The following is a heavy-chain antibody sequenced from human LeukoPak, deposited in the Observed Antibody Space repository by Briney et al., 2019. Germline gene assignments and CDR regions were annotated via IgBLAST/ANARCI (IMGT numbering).Heavy chain of an antibody. D-gene: IGHD1-26*01. CDR1: GFTFSSHW. CDR2: IRDDGGEI. J-gene: IGHJ4*02. CDR3: ARDKPRGSYYGSIFDS. Sequence: PGGSLRLSCEASGFTFSSHWMSWVRQAPGKGLEWVANIRDDGGEIYYVDSVKGRFTISRDNAKSSLFLQMNSLRAEDAAVYYCARDKPRGSYYGSIFDSWGQGTLVTVSS. V-gene: IGHV3-7*01.